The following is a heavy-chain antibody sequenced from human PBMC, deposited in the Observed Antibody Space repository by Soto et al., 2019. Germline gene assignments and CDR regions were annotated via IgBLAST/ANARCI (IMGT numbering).Heavy chain of an antibody. J-gene: IGHJ6*03. Sequence: GGSLRLSCAASGFTFSSYWMSWVRQAPGKGLEWVANIKQGGSEKYKMDSVKGRFTSSRDNAKNSLYLQMNSLRAEDRAVYYCARDQELRPPYSYYYMDVWGKGTTVTVSS. CDR2: IKQGGSEK. CDR1: GFTFSSYW. D-gene: IGHD2-15*01. CDR3: ARDQELRPPYSYYYMDV. V-gene: IGHV3-7*01.